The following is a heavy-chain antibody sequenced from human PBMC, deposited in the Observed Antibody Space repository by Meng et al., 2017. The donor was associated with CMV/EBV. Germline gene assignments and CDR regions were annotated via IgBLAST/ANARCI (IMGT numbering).Heavy chain of an antibody. V-gene: IGHV1-69*04. D-gene: IGHD6-6*01. CDR1: GGTFSSYT. CDR3: ARDKDSSSSYDDGMDV. J-gene: IGHJ6*02. CDR2: IIPILGIA. Sequence: SVKVSCKASGGTFSSYTISWVRQAPGQGLEWMGRIIPILGIANYAQKFQGRVTITADKSTSTAYMELSSLRSEDTAVYYCARDKDSSSSYDDGMDVWGQGTTVTSP.